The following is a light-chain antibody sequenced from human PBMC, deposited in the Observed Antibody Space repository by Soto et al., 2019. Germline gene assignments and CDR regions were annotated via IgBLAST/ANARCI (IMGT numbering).Light chain of an antibody. CDR2: GAS. CDR3: QQRSLGT. V-gene: IGKV3D-20*02. J-gene: IGKJ3*01. CDR1: QSVSGSY. Sequence: ESVSTQSPGSLSLSRGERATRSCRASQSVSGSYLAWYQQKPGQAPRPLMYGASSRATGIPDRFSGSGSGTDFTLTISGLEPEDVAVYYCQQRSLGTFGPGTKVDIK.